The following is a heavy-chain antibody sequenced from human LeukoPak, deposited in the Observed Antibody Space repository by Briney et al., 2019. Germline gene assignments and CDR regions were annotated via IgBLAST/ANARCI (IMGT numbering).Heavy chain of an antibody. D-gene: IGHD1-26*01. V-gene: IGHV3-74*01. Sequence: GGSLRLSCAASGFTFSNFWMHWVRQAPGKGLVWVSRINSDGSSTSYADSVKGRFTISRDNAKNTLYLQMNSLRAEDTAVYYCARDRKWELLSYYYYGMDVWGQGTTVTVSS. J-gene: IGHJ6*02. CDR1: GFTFSNFW. CDR2: INSDGSST. CDR3: ARDRKWELLSYYYYGMDV.